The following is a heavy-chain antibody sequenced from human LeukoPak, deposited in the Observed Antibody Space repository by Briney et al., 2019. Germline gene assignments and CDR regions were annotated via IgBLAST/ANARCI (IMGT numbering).Heavy chain of an antibody. CDR3: TRAPHGLDV. Sequence: GGSLRLSCAASGFNFSPYALHWVRQASGKGLEWVAALSYDGNKKYYADSVKGRFTISRDVSKNTLYLQMNSLRRDDTAVYYCTRAPHGLDVWGQGTTVTVSS. J-gene: IGHJ6*02. CDR2: LSYDGNKK. CDR1: GFNFSPYA. V-gene: IGHV3-30*04.